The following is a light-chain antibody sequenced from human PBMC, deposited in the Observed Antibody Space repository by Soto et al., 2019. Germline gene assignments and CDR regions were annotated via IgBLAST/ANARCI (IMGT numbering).Light chain of an antibody. Sequence: EIVLTQSPATLSLSPGERATLSCRASQSIGVYLAWYQQKSGQAPRLLIYDASTRATGIPARFSGSGSGRDFTLTISSLEPEDSAVYYCQLRSDWLFSFGPGTTVDMK. J-gene: IGKJ3*01. CDR2: DAS. V-gene: IGKV3-11*02. CDR3: QLRSDWLFS. CDR1: QSIGVY.